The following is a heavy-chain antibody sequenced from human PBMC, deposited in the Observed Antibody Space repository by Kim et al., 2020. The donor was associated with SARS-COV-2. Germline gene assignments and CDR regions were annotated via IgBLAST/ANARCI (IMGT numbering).Heavy chain of an antibody. Sequence: NYARKFQGRVTITADKSTSTAYMELSSLRSEDTAVYYCARVDGDGYNLDYWGQGTLVTVSS. CDR3: ARVDGDGYNLDY. V-gene: IGHV1-69*02. D-gene: IGHD5-12*01. J-gene: IGHJ4*02.